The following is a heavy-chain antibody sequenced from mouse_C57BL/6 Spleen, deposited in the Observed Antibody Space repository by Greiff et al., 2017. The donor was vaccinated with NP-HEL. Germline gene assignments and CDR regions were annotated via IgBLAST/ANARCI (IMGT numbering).Heavy chain of an antibody. CDR2: IYPGDGDT. V-gene: IGHV1-82*01. Sequence: VQLQQSGPELVKPGASVKISCKASGYAFSSSWMNWVKQRPGKGLEWIGRIYPGDGDTNYNGKFKGKATLTADKSSSTAYMQLSSLTSEDAAVYFCARVIYYDYDEGGGYAMDDWGQGTSVTVSS. D-gene: IGHD2-4*01. CDR1: GYAFSSSW. CDR3: ARVIYYDYDEGGGYAMDD. J-gene: IGHJ4*01.